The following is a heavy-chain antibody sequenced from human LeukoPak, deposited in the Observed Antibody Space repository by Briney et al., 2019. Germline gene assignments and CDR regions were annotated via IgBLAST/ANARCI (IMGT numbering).Heavy chain of an antibody. CDR2: INPHSGGT. J-gene: IGHJ4*02. CDR1: GYTFTDYY. D-gene: IGHD6-19*01. CDR3: ARDHGTPRYQLLWLSIAVAGHYFDY. V-gene: IGHV1-2*02. Sequence: ASVKVSCKASGYTFTDYYMHWVRQAPGQGLEWMGWINPHSGGTDHAQKFQGRVTMTRDTSISTAYMELSRLRSDDTAVYYCARDHGTPRYQLLWLSIAVAGHYFDYWGQGTLVTVSS.